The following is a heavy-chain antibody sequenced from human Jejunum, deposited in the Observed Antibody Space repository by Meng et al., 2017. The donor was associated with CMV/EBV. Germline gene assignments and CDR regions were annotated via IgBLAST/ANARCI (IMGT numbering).Heavy chain of an antibody. J-gene: IGHJ4*02. Sequence: SLTISCAASGFSFRNFDMSWARQAPGTGLEWVATITGSGSRTHYADSVKGRFTISRDNSKNTLYLQINSLRVEDTAIYYCDASDYWGQGTQVTVSS. CDR3: DASDY. D-gene: IGHD6-6*01. CDR2: ITGSGSRT. CDR1: GFSFRNFD. V-gene: IGHV3-23*01.